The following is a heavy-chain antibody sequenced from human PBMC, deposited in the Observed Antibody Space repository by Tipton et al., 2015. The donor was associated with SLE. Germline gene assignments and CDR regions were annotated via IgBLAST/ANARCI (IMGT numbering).Heavy chain of an antibody. CDR3: ARSPAPRWVSS. J-gene: IGHJ4*02. D-gene: IGHD4-23*01. CDR1: GGSISSSSYY. V-gene: IGHV4-39*07. Sequence: TLSLTCTVSGGSISSSSYYWGWIRQPPGKGLEWIGTIYYSGSTYYNPSLKSRVTVSLDTSKNQFSLKMNSVTAADTAVYYCARSPAPRWVSSWGQGTLVTVSS. CDR2: IYYSGST.